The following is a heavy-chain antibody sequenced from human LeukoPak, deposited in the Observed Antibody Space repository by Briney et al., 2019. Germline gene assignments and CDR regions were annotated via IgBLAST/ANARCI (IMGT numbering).Heavy chain of an antibody. CDR3: AGRTFGGESPAFDY. Sequence: GGSLRLSCAAPGLTFRDFYMSWIRQAPGRGLEYISYITNSGSSIYYAASVKGRFTISRDNAKNSLYLQMSNLRAEDTAICYCAGRTFGGESPAFDYWGQGTLVTVSS. CDR2: ITNSGSSI. D-gene: IGHD2-21*01. J-gene: IGHJ4*02. CDR1: GLTFRDFY. V-gene: IGHV3-11*01.